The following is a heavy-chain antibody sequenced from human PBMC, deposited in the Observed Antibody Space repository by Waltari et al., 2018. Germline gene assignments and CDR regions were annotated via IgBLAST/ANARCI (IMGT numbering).Heavy chain of an antibody. CDR3: AKDYTALGLGLPEVIFDE. J-gene: IGHJ4*02. CDR1: GFTFSGYA. D-gene: IGHD1-7*01. V-gene: IGHV3-23*01. Sequence: EVQLLESGGGLVRPGGSLRLSCAASGFTFSGYAMSWVRQAPGEGLEWVAGNQERGDGTYYADSVKGRFTISRDNSRNTLSLQMNNLRGEDTAVYYCAKDYTALGLGLPEVIFDEWGQGTLVTVSS. CDR2: NQERGDGT.